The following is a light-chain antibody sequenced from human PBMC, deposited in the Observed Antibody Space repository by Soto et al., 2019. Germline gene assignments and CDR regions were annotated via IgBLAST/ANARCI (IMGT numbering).Light chain of an antibody. Sequence: QSVLTQPASVSGSPGQSITISCSGTSNDVGGYDYVSWYQQHPGKAPKLVIYEVSNRPSGVSDRFSGSKSGNTASLTISGLQTEDEADYYCSSYTSIITVVFGGGTKVTVL. CDR1: SNDVGGYDY. CDR2: EVS. CDR3: SSYTSIITVV. J-gene: IGLJ2*01. V-gene: IGLV2-14*01.